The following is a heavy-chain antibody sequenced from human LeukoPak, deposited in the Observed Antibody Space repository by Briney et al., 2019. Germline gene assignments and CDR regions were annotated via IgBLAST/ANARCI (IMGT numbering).Heavy chain of an antibody. D-gene: IGHD3-10*01. CDR3: ATTLYGSGTFYANY. J-gene: IGHJ4*02. Sequence: SETLSLTCAVSGGSIRNSSFYWGWIRQPPGKGLEWIASIYNSGTTYYNPSLKSRVTISVDTSKNQFSLKMTSMTAADTAVYYCATTLYGSGTFYANYWGQGTLVTVSS. CDR1: GGSIRNSSFY. CDR2: IYNSGTT. V-gene: IGHV4-39*07.